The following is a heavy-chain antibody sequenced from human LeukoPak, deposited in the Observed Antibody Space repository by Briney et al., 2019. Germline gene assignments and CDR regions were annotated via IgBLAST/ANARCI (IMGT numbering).Heavy chain of an antibody. Sequence: ASVKVSCKASGYTFTGYYMHWVRQAPGQGLEWMGWINPNSGGTNYAQKFQGRVTMTRDTSISTAYMELSRLRSDDTAVYYCARGRPVVPAARPLGYWGQGTLVTVSS. D-gene: IGHD2-2*02. CDR1: GYTFTGYY. CDR2: INPNSGGT. CDR3: ARGRPVVPAARPLGY. J-gene: IGHJ4*02. V-gene: IGHV1-2*02.